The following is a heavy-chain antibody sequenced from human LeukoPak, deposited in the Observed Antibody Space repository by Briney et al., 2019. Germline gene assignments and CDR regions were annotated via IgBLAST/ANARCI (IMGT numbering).Heavy chain of an antibody. D-gene: IGHD3-10*01. CDR1: GGSFSGYY. Sequence: SETLSLTCAVYGGSFSGYYWSWIRQPAGKGLEWIGRICTSGSTNYNPSLKSRVTISVDTSKNQFSLKLSSVTAADTAVYYCARVLVEYYGSGMDYWGQGTLVTVSS. J-gene: IGHJ4*02. CDR3: ARVLVEYYGSGMDY. V-gene: IGHV4-59*10. CDR2: ICTSGST.